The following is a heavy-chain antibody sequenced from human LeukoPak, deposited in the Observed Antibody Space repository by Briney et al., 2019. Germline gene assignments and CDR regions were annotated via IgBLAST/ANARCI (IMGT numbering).Heavy chain of an antibody. CDR2: IYHSGST. V-gene: IGHV4-38-2*02. CDR1: GYSISSGYY. CDR3: ARGYYGDYFYYYYYMDV. J-gene: IGHJ6*03. Sequence: PSETLSLTCSVSGYSISSGYYWGWIRQPPGKRLEWIGNIYHSGSTNYNPSLKSRVTISVDTSRNQFSLKLSSVSAADTAVYYCARGYYGDYFYYYYYMDVWGTGTTVTVSS. D-gene: IGHD4-17*01.